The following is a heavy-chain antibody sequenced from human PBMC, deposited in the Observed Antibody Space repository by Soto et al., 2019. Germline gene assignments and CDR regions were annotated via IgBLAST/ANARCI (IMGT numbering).Heavy chain of an antibody. CDR2: VSPHAANT. CDR3: ATEGAKSTWNFDY. V-gene: IGHV3-23*01. D-gene: IGHD1-1*01. CDR1: GFTFDSCG. Sequence: LRLSCVASGFTFDSCGMNWVRQAPGKGLEWVAGVSPHAANTYYADSVRGRFIISRDDSSQTVSLEMNSLRAEDSAVYYCATEGAKSTWNFDYWGQGTVVTVSS. J-gene: IGHJ4*02.